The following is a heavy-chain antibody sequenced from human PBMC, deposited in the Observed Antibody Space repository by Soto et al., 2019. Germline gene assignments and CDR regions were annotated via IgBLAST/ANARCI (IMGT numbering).Heavy chain of an antibody. CDR2: IYYGGST. Sequence: QLQLQESGPGLVKPAGTLSLTCTVSAGSVPFSSNGDCWGWIRQPPGKGLEWIGSIYYGGSTYYNPSLMSRVTISADTSKNQFSLKVSSVTVADTAVYYCARRGRAIWLAYWGHGTPVTVSS. CDR1: AGSVPFSSNGDC. V-gene: IGHV4-39*01. J-gene: IGHJ4*01. D-gene: IGHD6-19*01. CDR3: ARRGRAIWLAY.